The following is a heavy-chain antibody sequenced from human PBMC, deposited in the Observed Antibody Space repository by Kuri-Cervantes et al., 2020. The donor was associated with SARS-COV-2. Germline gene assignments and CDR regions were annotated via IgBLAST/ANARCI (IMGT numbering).Heavy chain of an antibody. CDR3: ARASDRGWFDP. V-gene: IGHV3-74*01. D-gene: IGHD2-21*02. CDR1: GFTFSSYW. CDR2: INSDGSST. Sequence: GGSLRLSCAASGFTFSSYWMHWVRQAPGKGLVWVSRINSDGSSTSYADSVKGRFTISRDNAKNTLYLQMNSLRAEATAVYYCARASDRGWFDPWGQGTLVTVSS. J-gene: IGHJ5*02.